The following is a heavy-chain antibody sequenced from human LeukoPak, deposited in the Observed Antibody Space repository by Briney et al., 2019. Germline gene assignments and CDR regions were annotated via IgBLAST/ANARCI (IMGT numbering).Heavy chain of an antibody. CDR1: GFTFSSYW. CDR2: INSDGSST. CDR3: AREGPYSSRVPFDY. J-gene: IGHJ4*02. D-gene: IGHD6-19*01. V-gene: IGHV3-74*01. Sequence: GGSLRLSCAAPGFTFSSYWMHWVRQAPGKGPVWVSRINSDGSSTSYADSVKGRFTISRDNAKNTLYLQMNSLRAEDTAVYYCAREGPYSSRVPFDYWGQGTLVTVSS.